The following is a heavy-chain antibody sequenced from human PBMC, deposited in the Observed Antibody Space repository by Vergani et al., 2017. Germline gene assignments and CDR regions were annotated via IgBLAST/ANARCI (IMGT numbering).Heavy chain of an antibody. CDR1: GFSLGTSGMC. CDR3: ARGTTNYYDSSGYYYGGQIFDY. CDR2: IDWDDDK. J-gene: IGHJ4*02. D-gene: IGHD3-22*01. V-gene: IGHV2-70*01. Sequence: QVTLRESGPALVKPTQTLTLTCTFSGFSLGTSGMCVSWIRQPPGKALEWLALIDWDDDKYYSPSLKTRLTISKDTSKNQVVLIMTNMDPVDTATYYCARGTTNYYDSSGYYYGGQIFDYWGQGTLVTVSS.